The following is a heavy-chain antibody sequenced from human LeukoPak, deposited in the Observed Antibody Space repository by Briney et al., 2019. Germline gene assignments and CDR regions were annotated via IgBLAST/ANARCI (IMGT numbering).Heavy chain of an antibody. CDR3: AREEPPILTDF. CDR1: GFTFSSYS. J-gene: IGHJ4*02. CDR2: ISSSSSYI. Sequence: GGSLRLSCAASGFTFSSYSMNWVRQAPGKGLEWVSSISSSSSYIYYADSVKGRFTISRDNAKNSLYLQMNSLRAEDTAVYYCAREEPPILTDFWGQGTLVTVSS. V-gene: IGHV3-21*01. D-gene: IGHD2-15*01.